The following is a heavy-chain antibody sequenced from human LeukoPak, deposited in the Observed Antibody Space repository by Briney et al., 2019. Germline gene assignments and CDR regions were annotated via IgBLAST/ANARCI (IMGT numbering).Heavy chain of an antibody. D-gene: IGHD2-15*01. J-gene: IGHJ6*02. CDR1: GFTVSSNY. CDR3: ARLGRLLHYYYGMDV. CDR2: IYSGGST. Sequence: GGSLRLSCAASGFTVSSNYMSWVRQAPGKGLEWVSVIYSGGSTYYADSVKGRFTISRDNSKNTLYLQMNSLRAEDTAVYYCARLGRLLHYYYGMDVWGQGTTVTVSS. V-gene: IGHV3-53*01.